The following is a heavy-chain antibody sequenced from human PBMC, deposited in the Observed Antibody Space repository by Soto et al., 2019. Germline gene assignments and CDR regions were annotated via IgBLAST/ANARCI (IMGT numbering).Heavy chain of an antibody. J-gene: IGHJ6*02. CDR1: GFTFSRYG. V-gene: IGHV3-30*03. Sequence: QVQLAESGGGVVQPGRSLRLSCAASGFTFSRYGMHWVRQAPGKGLEWVAVISHDGSNKYYGDSVKGRFTTARDNSKTTLFLQMNSLRPEDTALYYCARMPCSGGSCYDGMHDWGQWTTVTVSS. CDR3: ARMPCSGGSCYDGMHD. CDR2: ISHDGSNK. D-gene: IGHD2-15*01.